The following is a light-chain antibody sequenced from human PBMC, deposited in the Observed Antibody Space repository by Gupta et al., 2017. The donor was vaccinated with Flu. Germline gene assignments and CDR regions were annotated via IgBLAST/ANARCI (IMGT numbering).Light chain of an antibody. CDR1: SSDVGVYSH. CDR3: SSYTCVTTLV. CDR2: EVK. J-gene: IGLJ3*02. V-gene: IGLV2-14*01. Sequence: QSALTQPASVSGSPGQSITISCTGTSSDVGVYSHVSWYQQYPGKVPTLMIYEVKNRPSGVSNRFSASKSGKAASLTLFGRQTEDEANYSCSSYTCVTTLVFGGGTRRTVL.